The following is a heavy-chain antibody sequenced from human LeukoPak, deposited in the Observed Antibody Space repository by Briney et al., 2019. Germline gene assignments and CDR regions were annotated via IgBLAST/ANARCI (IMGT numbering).Heavy chain of an antibody. CDR2: IFYSGTT. Sequence: TLSLTCTVSGASISNYYWSWIRQPPGKGLEWIGNIFYSGTTNYNPSLKSRVTVSLDTSKNQFSLQLRSVTAADTAVYYCARFTTVVPAFWYFDLWGRGTLVTVSS. J-gene: IGHJ2*01. D-gene: IGHD4-23*01. CDR3: ARFTTVVPAFWYFDL. V-gene: IGHV4-59*08. CDR1: GASISNYY.